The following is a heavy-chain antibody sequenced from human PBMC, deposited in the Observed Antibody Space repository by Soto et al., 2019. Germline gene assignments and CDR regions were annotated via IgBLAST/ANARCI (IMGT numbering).Heavy chain of an antibody. D-gene: IGHD2-8*01. Sequence: GGSLRLSCAASGFTFDSPYSHAMSWVRQSPGKGPEWVSTISSNDANTHYAESVQGRFTISKDASRNTVHLHMNSLRADDTATYFCVSRVSAHFDYWGHGTPVTVSS. J-gene: IGHJ4*01. CDR3: VSRVSAHFDY. CDR2: ISSNDANT. V-gene: IGHV3-23*01. CDR1: GFTFDSPYSHA.